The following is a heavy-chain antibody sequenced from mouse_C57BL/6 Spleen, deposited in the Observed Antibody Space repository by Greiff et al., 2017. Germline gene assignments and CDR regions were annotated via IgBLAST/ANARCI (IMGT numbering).Heavy chain of an antibody. CDR2: IWSGGST. V-gene: IGHV2-2*01. Sequence: QVQLQQSGPGLVQPSQSLSITCTVSGFSLTSYGVHWVRQSPGKGLEWLGVIWSGGSTAYYAAFISRLSISKDNSKSQVFFKMNSLQADDTAIYYCARDSNLYYFDYWGKGTTLTVSS. J-gene: IGHJ2*01. CDR3: ARDSNLYYFDY. CDR1: GFSLTSYG. D-gene: IGHD6-1*01.